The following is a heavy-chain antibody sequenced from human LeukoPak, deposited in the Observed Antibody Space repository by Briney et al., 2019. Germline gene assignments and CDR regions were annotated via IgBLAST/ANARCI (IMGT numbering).Heavy chain of an antibody. V-gene: IGHV1-18*01. D-gene: IGHD2-2*02. Sequence: ASVKVSCKASGYTFTSYGISWVRQAPGQGLEWMGWISAYNGNTNYAQKLQGRVTMTTDTSASTAYMELRSLRSDDTAVYYCARDAPRENVVVPAAIVSGWFDPWGQGTLVTVSS. J-gene: IGHJ5*02. CDR3: ARDAPRENVVVPAAIVSGWFDP. CDR1: GYTFTSYG. CDR2: ISAYNGNT.